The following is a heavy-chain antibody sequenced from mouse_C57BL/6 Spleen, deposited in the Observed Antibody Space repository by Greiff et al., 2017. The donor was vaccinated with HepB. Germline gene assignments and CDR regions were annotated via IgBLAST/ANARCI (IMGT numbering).Heavy chain of an antibody. CDR3: ARYGSSWGWYFDV. Sequence: VQLQESGAELVRPGTSVKVSCKASGYAFTNYLIEWVKQRPGQGLEWIGVINPGSGGTNYNEKFKGKATLTADKSSSTSEDSAVYFCARYGSSWGWYFDVWGTGTTVTVSS. J-gene: IGHJ1*03. CDR2: INPGSGGT. D-gene: IGHD1-1*01. V-gene: IGHV1-54*01. CDR1: GYAFTNYL.